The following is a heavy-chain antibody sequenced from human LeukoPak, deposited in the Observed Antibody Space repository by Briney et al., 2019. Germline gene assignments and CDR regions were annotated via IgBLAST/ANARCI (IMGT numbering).Heavy chain of an antibody. D-gene: IGHD6-13*01. CDR1: GFTFSSYA. CDR2: ISTSSSTI. J-gene: IGHJ4*02. CDR3: ANDLAGVATFDY. Sequence: GGSLRLSCAASGFTFSSYAMSWVRQAPGMGLEWVSYISTSSSTIYYADSVKGRFTISRDNGQNSLYLQMNSLRAEDSAVYYCANDLAGVATFDYWGQGTLVTVSS. V-gene: IGHV3-48*01.